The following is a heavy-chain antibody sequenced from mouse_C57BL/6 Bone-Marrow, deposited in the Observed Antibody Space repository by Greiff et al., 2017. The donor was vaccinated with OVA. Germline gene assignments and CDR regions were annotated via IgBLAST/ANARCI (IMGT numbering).Heavy chain of an antibody. D-gene: IGHD1-1*01. CDR1: GYTFTSYW. J-gene: IGHJ2*01. CDR3: ARRNEVVADFDY. CDR2: IYPGSGST. Sequence: QVQLQQPGAELVKPGASVKMSCKASGYTFTSYWITWVKQRPGQGLEWIGDIYPGSGSTNYNEKFKSKATLTVDTSSSTAYMQLSSLTSEDSAVYYCARRNEVVADFDYWGQGTTLTVSS. V-gene: IGHV1-55*01.